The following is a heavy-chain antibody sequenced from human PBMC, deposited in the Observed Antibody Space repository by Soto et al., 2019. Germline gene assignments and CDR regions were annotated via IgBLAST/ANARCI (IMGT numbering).Heavy chain of an antibody. CDR2: IIPIFGTA. Sequence: ASVKVSCKASGGTFSSYAISWVPQAPGQGLEWMGGIIPIFGTANYAQKFQGRVTITADESTSTAYMELSSLRSEDTAVYYCAIRVAYSSSLGDYWGQGTLVTVSS. J-gene: IGHJ4*02. D-gene: IGHD6-6*01. CDR1: GGTFSSYA. CDR3: AIRVAYSSSLGDY. V-gene: IGHV1-69*13.